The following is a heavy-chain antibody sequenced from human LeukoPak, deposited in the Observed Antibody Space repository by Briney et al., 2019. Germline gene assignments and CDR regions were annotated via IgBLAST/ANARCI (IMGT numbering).Heavy chain of an antibody. V-gene: IGHV1-2*02. CDR3: ASYALDYYDSSGPN. J-gene: IGHJ4*02. D-gene: IGHD3-22*01. CDR1: GYTFTGYY. CDR2: INPNSGGT. Sequence: ASVKVSCKASGYTFTGYYMHWVRQAPGQGLEWMGWINPNSGGTNYAQKFQGRVTTTRDTSISTAYMELSRLRSDDTAVYYCASYALDYYDSSGPNWGQGTLVTVSS.